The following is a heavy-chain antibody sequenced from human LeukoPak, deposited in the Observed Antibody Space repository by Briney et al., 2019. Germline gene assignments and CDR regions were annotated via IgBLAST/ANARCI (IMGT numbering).Heavy chain of an antibody. CDR2: IYYRGST. D-gene: IGHD3-10*01. CDR1: GGSISTSYYY. V-gene: IGHV4-39*01. J-gene: IGHJ4*02. CDR3: ARQTNYYGAIDY. Sequence: PSETLSLTCTVSGGSISTSYYYWGRIRQPPGKGLEWIGSIYYRGSTYYNPSLKSRVTISVDTSKNQFSLKLGSVTAADTAVYYCARQTNYYGAIDYWGQGTLVTVSS.